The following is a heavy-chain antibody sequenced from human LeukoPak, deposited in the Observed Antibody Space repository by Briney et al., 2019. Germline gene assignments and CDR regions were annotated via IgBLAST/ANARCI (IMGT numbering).Heavy chain of an antibody. D-gene: IGHD6-19*01. CDR1: GFTFSSYA. CDR3: AKDSWQWLATGGFDY. Sequence: GGSLRLSCAASGFTFSSYAMSWVRQASGKGLEWVSAISGSGGSTYYADSVKGRFTISRDNSKNTLYLQMNSLRAEDTAVYYCAKDSWQWLATGGFDYWGQGTLVTVSS. V-gene: IGHV3-23*01. CDR2: ISGSGGST. J-gene: IGHJ4*02.